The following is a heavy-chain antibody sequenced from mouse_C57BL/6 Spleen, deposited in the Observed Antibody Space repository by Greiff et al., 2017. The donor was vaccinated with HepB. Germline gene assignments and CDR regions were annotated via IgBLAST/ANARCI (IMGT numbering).Heavy chain of an antibody. D-gene: IGHD1-1*01. CDR3: ARGPITTVVAYYAMDY. CDR1: GYTFTSYW. CDR2: IDPSDSYT. V-gene: IGHV1-59*01. J-gene: IGHJ4*01. Sequence: QVQLQQPGAELVRPGTSVKLSCKASGYTFTSYWMHWVKQRPGQGLEWIGVIDPSDSYTTYNQKFKGKATLTVDTSSSTAYMQLSSLTSEDSAVYYCARGPITTVVAYYAMDYWGQGTSVTVSS.